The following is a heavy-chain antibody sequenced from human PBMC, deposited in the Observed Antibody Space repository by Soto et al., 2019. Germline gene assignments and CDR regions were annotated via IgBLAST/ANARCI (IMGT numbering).Heavy chain of an antibody. CDR2: VSKSDYK. CDR1: GFTFTNYG. CDR3: AREDSIIIPAVSDF. Sequence: LALSCAVSGFTFTNYGINWVRQAPGKGLEWLSSVSKSDYKYYSDSVKGRFTISRDNTKNSVSLQMNTLRAEDTAVYYCAREDSIIIPAVSDFWGQGTLVTVSS. D-gene: IGHD2-2*01. V-gene: IGHV3-21*01. J-gene: IGHJ4*02.